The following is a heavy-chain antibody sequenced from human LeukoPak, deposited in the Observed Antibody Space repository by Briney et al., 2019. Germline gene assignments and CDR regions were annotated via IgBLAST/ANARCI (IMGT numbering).Heavy chain of an antibody. CDR1: GDSISRFY. J-gene: IGHJ5*02. Sequence: SETLSLTCTVSGDSISRFYWSWIRQPPGKGLQGIGYIYSTGRTSYNPSLKSRVTISLDTAKNQFSLRLTSVTAADTAVYYCARSWGRGSCIENNCTNADNWLDPWGQGTLVTVSS. D-gene: IGHD1/OR15-1a*01. CDR3: ARSWGRGSCIENNCTNADNWLDP. CDR2: IYSTGRT. V-gene: IGHV4-4*08.